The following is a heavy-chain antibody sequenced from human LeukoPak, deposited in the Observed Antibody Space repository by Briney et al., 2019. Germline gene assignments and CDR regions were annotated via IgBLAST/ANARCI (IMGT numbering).Heavy chain of an antibody. J-gene: IGHJ3*02. CDR3: ASGYGSGSYDAFDI. V-gene: IGHV3-30*02. CDR2: IRYDGSNK. D-gene: IGHD3-10*01. CDR1: GFTFSRYS. Sequence: GGSLRLSCAASGFTFSRYSMNWVRQAPGKGLEWVAFIRYDGSNKYYADSVKGRFTISRDNSKNTLYLQMNSLRAEDTAVYYCASGYGSGSYDAFDIWGQGTMVTVSS.